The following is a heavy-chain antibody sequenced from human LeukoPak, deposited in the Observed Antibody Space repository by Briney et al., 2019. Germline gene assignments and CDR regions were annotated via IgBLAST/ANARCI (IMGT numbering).Heavy chain of an antibody. Sequence: SETLSLTCTVSGGSISYYYWSWIRQSPGKRLEWIGYIYYSGTTNYNPSLKSRVTISVDTSKNQFSLQLRSVTAADTAVYYCAREDPQTTVPEGMDVWGQGTTVTVSS. CDR2: IYYSGTT. J-gene: IGHJ6*02. CDR3: AREDPQTTVPEGMDV. D-gene: IGHD4-17*01. CDR1: GGSISYYY. V-gene: IGHV4-59*01.